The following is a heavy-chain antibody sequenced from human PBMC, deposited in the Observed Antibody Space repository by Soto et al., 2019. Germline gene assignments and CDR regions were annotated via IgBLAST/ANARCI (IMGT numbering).Heavy chain of an antibody. V-gene: IGHV3-23*01. D-gene: IGHD2-8*01. CDR1: GYPFGDYA. J-gene: IGHJ3*01. Sequence: EVQLLESGGDLVHPGGTLILSCVGSGYPFGDYAMRWVRQAPGKGLEWVSAIGPFEAHAPAYAASVKGRFTISRDNSRNILFLQMTNLRAGDTGGYYCARDAIPYNGRDDAFDLWGQGTVVTVSS. CDR2: IGPFEAHAP. CDR3: ARDAIPYNGRDDAFDL.